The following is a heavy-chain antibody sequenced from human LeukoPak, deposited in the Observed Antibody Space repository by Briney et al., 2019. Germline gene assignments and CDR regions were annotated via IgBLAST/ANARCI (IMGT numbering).Heavy chain of an antibody. CDR1: GFTFSSYW. Sequence: GGSLRLSCAGSGFTFSSYWMSWVRQAPGKGLEWVANIKQDGSEKYYVDSVKGRFTISRDNAKNSLYLQMNSLRAEDTAVYYCARGSTVGATRYWGQGTLVTVSS. D-gene: IGHD1-26*01. CDR2: IKQDGSEK. CDR3: ARGSTVGATRY. V-gene: IGHV3-7*01. J-gene: IGHJ4*02.